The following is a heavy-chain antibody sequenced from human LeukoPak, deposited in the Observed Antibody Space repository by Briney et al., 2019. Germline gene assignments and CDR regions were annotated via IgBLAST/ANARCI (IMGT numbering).Heavy chain of an antibody. J-gene: IGHJ3*02. V-gene: IGHV1-69*04. CDR1: GGTFSSYA. D-gene: IGHD1-26*01. CDR2: IIPIFGIA. Sequence: GASVKVSCKASGGTFSSYATSWVRQTPGQGLAWMGRIIPIFGIANYAQKFQGRVTITADKSTSTAYMELSSLRSEDTAVYYCAREKGSLAPFDIWGQGTMVTVSS. CDR3: AREKGSLAPFDI.